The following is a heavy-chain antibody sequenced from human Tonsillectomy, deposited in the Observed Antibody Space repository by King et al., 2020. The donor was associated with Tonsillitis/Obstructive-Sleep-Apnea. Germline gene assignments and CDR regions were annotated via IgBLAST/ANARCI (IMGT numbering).Heavy chain of an antibody. V-gene: IGHV3-48*03. CDR2: ISSSGSTI. CDR3: ARESVLGSGYYRRDFDY. Sequence: DVQLVESGGGLVQPGGSLRLSCAASGFTFSSYEMNWVRQAPRKGLEWVSYISSSGSTIYYADSVKGRFTISRDNAKNSLYLQMNSLRAEDTAVYYCARESVLGSGYYRRDFDYWGQGTLVTVSS. CDR1: GFTFSSYE. J-gene: IGHJ4*02. D-gene: IGHD3-3*01.